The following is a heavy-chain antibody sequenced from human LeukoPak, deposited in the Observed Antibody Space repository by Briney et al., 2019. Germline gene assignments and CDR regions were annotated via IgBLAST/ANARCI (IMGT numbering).Heavy chain of an antibody. CDR3: ARDQEQQQLYDY. CDR2: INPDSGGT. J-gene: IGHJ4*02. Sequence: RASVKVTCKASGYTFTGYYMHWVRQAPGQGLEWMGWINPDSGGTNYAQKFQGRVTMTRDTSISTAYMELSRLKSDDTAVYYCARDQEQQQLYDYWGQGTLVTVSS. V-gene: IGHV1-2*02. CDR1: GYTFTGYY. D-gene: IGHD6-13*01.